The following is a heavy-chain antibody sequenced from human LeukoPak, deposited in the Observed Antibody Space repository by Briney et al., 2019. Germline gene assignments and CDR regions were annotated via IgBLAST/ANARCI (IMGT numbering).Heavy chain of an antibody. CDR1: GFTFSSYA. J-gene: IGHJ4*02. Sequence: PGGSLRLSCAASGFTFSSYAMSWVRQAPGKGLEWVTVISYDGSNKYYADSVKGRFTISRDNSKNTLYLQMNSLRAEDTAVYYCARGGYDSSDYFNYWGQGTLVTVSS. CDR2: ISYDGSNK. CDR3: ARGGYDSSDYFNY. D-gene: IGHD3-22*01. V-gene: IGHV3-30-3*01.